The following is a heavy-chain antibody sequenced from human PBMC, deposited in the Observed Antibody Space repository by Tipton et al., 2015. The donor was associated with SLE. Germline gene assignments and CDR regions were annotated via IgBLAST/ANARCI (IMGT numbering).Heavy chain of an antibody. CDR3: ARGGSYWAGYGMDV. D-gene: IGHD1-26*01. V-gene: IGHV4-59*08. J-gene: IGHJ6*02. CDR2: IYYSGST. Sequence: LRLSCTVSGGSISSHYWSWIRQPPGKGLEWIGYIYYSGSTNYNPSLKSRVTISVDTSKNQFSLKLSSVTAADTAVYYCARGGSYWAGYGMDVWGQGTTVTVSS. CDR1: GGSISSHY.